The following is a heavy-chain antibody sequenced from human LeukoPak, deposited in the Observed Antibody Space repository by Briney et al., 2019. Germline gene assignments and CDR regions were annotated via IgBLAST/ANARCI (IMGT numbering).Heavy chain of an antibody. CDR2: IYSGGST. CDR1: GFTLSYNG. Sequence: GGSLRLSCAASGFTLSYNGMSWVRQAPGEGLEWVSVIYSGGSTYYADSVKGRFTISRDISQNTLYLQMNSLRAEDTAVYYCARDNYFYYMDVWGKGTTVTISS. CDR3: ARDNYFYYMDV. V-gene: IGHV3-53*01. J-gene: IGHJ6*03.